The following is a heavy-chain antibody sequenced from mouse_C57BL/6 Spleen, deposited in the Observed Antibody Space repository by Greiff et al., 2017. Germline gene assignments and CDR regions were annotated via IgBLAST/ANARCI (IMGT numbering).Heavy chain of an antibody. CDR2: IYPGDGGT. CDR1: GYAFSSSW. CDR3: ARGGYYYGSSLNYYAMGY. D-gene: IGHD1-1*01. Sequence: VQLQQSGPELVKPGASVKISCKASGYAFSSSWMNWVKQRPGQGLEWIGRIYPGDGGTNYNGKFKGKATLTADKSSSTAYMQLSSLTSEDSAVYFCARGGYYYGSSLNYYAMGYWGQGASVTVSS. V-gene: IGHV1-82*01. J-gene: IGHJ4*01.